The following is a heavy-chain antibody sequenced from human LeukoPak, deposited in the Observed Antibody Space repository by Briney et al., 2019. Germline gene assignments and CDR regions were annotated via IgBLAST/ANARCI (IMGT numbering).Heavy chain of an antibody. CDR1: GFTLSTYN. D-gene: IGHD3-10*02. J-gene: IGHJ6*04. CDR2: ISTSSSYI. V-gene: IGHV3-21*01. CDR3: AELGITMIGGV. Sequence: PGGSLRLSCAASGFTLSTYNMKWVRQAPRKGLEWVSSISTSSSYIYYADSMKGRFTISRDNARNSLYLQMNSLRAEDTAVYYCAELGITMIGGVWGKGTTVTISS.